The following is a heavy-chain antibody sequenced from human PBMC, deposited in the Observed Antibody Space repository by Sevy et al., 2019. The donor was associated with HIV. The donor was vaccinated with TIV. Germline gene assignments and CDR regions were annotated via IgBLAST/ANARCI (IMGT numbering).Heavy chain of an antibody. CDR3: ARGSGWGQSHLYFDY. CDR2: IIPIFGTA. D-gene: IGHD6-19*01. V-gene: IGHV1-69*13. J-gene: IGHJ4*02. CDR1: GGTFSSYA. Sequence: ASVKVSCKASGGTFSSYAISRVRQAPGQGLEWMGGIIPIFGTANYAQKFQGRVTITADESTSTAYMELSSLRSEDTAVYYCARGSGWGQSHLYFDYWGQGTLVTVSS.